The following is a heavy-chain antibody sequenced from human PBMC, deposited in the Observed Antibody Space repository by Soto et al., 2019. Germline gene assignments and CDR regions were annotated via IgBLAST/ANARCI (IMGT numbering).Heavy chain of an antibody. CDR1: GFRFKSFV. CDR2: TSYDGNNK. J-gene: IGHJ4*02. CDR3: ARWGTTGGFDL. V-gene: IGHV3-30*19. D-gene: IGHD3-16*01. Sequence: ESGGGVVQPGTSLRLSCAASGFRFKSFVMHWVRQAPGKGLEWVAFTSYDGNNKDYGDSVKGRFTVSRDNSQNTLHLQMDFLRPEDTALYYCARWGTTGGFDLCGQGTLVSVSS.